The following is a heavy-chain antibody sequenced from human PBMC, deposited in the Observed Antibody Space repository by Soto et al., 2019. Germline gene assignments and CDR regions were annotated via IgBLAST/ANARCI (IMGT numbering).Heavy chain of an antibody. D-gene: IGHD2-15*01. Sequence: EVQLLESGGGLVQPGESLRLSCAVSGFIFGNYMMTWVRQAPGKGLEWVSTIRDGGESTYYADSVKGRFTISRDNSTXTXXLQMDSLGSEDTAVYYCAPHVYCSGGNGHYDAFDIRGQGTMVTVSS. J-gene: IGHJ3*02. V-gene: IGHV3-23*01. CDR3: APHVYCSGGNGHYDAFDI. CDR2: IRDGGEST. CDR1: GFIFGNYM.